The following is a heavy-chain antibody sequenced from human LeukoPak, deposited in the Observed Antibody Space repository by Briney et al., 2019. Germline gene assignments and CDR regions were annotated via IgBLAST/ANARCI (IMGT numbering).Heavy chain of an antibody. CDR3: ARELHDFWSGYPPPYFDY. CDR1: GGTFSSYA. Sequence: SVKVSCKASGGTFSSYAISWVRQAPGQGLEWMGRIIPILGIANYAQKFQGRVTITADKSTSTAYMELSSLRSEDTAVYYCARELHDFWSGYPPPYFDYWGQGTLATVSS. CDR2: IIPILGIA. V-gene: IGHV1-69*04. J-gene: IGHJ4*02. D-gene: IGHD3-3*01.